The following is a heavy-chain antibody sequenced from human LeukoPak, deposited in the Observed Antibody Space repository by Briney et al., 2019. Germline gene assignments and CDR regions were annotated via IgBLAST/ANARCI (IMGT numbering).Heavy chain of an antibody. V-gene: IGHV4-61*02. Sequence: SETLSLTCTVSGGSISSGSYYWSWIRQPAGKGLEWIGRIYTGGSTNYNPSLKSRVTISVDTSKNQFSLKLSSVTAADTAVYYCARDRYCSGGSCYDYWGQGTLVTVSS. D-gene: IGHD2-15*01. CDR1: GGSISSGSYY. CDR2: IYTGGST. CDR3: ARDRYCSGGSCYDY. J-gene: IGHJ4*02.